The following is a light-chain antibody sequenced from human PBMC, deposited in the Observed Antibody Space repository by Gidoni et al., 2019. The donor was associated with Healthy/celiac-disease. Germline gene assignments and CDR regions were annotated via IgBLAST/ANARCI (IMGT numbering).Light chain of an antibody. CDR2: GAS. CDR3: QQYNNWPRT. CDR1: QSARSN. V-gene: IGKV3-15*01. Sequence: IVMTQSPATLSVSPGERATLSCRASQSARSNFAWYQQKPGQAPQLLIYGASTRATGIPARCIGSGSGTDFTLTISSLQSEDFAVYYCQQYNNWPRTFGQGTKVEIK. J-gene: IGKJ1*01.